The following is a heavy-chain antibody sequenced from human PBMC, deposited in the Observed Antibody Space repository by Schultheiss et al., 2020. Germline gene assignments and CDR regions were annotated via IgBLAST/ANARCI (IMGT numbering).Heavy chain of an antibody. D-gene: IGHD2/OR15-2a*01. CDR3: ARAPATSIGNWFDP. Sequence: SQTLSLTFTVSGGSISSGDYYWSWIRQPPGKGLEWIGYIYYSGSTYYNPSLKSRVTISVDTSKNQFSLKLSSVTAADTAVYYCARAPATSIGNWFDPWGQGTLVTVSS. CDR2: IYYSGST. CDR1: GGSISSGDYY. V-gene: IGHV4-30-4*01. J-gene: IGHJ5*02.